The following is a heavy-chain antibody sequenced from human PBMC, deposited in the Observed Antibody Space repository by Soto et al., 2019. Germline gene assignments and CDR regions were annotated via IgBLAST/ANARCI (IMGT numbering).Heavy chain of an antibody. J-gene: IGHJ5*02. V-gene: IGHV1-69*06. CDR3: SRGHFGGGFDP. D-gene: IGHD4-17*01. Sequence: QVQLVQSGAEVKKPGSSVKVSCKASGGTFSSYAIRWVRQAPGTGLEWMGGILPIFGTANYAQKFQGRGTITADKSTSTAYMELGSLRSEDTAVYYCSRGHFGGGFDPWGQGTLVTVSS. CDR1: GGTFSSYA. CDR2: ILPIFGTA.